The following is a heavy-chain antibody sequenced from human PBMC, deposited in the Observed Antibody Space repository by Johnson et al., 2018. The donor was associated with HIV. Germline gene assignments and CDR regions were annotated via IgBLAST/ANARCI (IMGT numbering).Heavy chain of an antibody. CDR2: IRFDGSDE. Sequence: VQLVESGGGVVQPGGSLRLSCAASGVTISSFGMHWVRQAPGKGLEWVAFIRFDGSDEYYSNSVKGRFTIPRDNSKDTLYRQMNSLRPEDTAVYYCTKEYSSPYGDYDGDAVEIWGQGTMVTVSS. V-gene: IGHV3-30*02. J-gene: IGHJ3*02. CDR1: GVTISSFG. CDR3: TKEYSSPYGDYDGDAVEI. D-gene: IGHD4-17*01.